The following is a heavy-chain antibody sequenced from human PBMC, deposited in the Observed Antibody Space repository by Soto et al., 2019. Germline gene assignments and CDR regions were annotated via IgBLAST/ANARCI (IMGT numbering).Heavy chain of an antibody. D-gene: IGHD3-16*01. J-gene: IGHJ4*02. CDR2: ISYDGSNK. CDR1: GFTFSSYA. Sequence: QVQLVESGGGVVQPGRSLRLSCAASGFTFSSYAMHWVRQAPGKGLEWVAVISYDGSNKYYADSVKGRFTISRDNSKNTLYLQMNSLRAEDTAVYYCARAYECDYFDYGGQGTLVTVSS. CDR3: ARAYECDYFDY. V-gene: IGHV3-30-3*01.